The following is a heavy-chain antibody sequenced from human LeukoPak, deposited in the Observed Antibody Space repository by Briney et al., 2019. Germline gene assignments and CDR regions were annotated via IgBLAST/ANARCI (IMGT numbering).Heavy chain of an antibody. V-gene: IGHV3-7*01. Sequence: GGSMRLYSSASGFTVSCYWMSWVGHAPGKGREGVANIKQDGSEKYYVDSAKGRFTISRDNAKNSLYLQMNSLRAANTAVYNCAREMATLYGDYFDYGGQGTLVTVPS. D-gene: IGHD5-24*01. CDR3: AREMATLYGDYFDY. J-gene: IGHJ4*02. CDR1: GFTVSCYW. CDR2: IKQDGSEK.